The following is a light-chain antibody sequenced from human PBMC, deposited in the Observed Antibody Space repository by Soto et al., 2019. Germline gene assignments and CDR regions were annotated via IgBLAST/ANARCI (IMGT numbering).Light chain of an antibody. V-gene: IGKV3-20*01. Sequence: EIVLTQTPVTLSLSPGGRATLSCRASQSVSTNFAWYLQKPGQAPRLLIYGASTRATAVPARFTASGSGTEFTLTISRLEPEDFALYYCQHYYGTSPIAFGQGTRLEIK. CDR1: QSVSTN. CDR3: QHYYGTSPIA. CDR2: GAS. J-gene: IGKJ5*01.